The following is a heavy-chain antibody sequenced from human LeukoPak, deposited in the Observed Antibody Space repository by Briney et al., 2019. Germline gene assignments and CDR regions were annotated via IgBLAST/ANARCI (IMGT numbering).Heavy chain of an antibody. CDR3: ARQRAGFTVTTSDY. CDR2: ISGSGSTI. Sequence: GGSLRLSCAASGFTFSSYSMNWVRQAPGKGLEWISYISGSGSTIYIADSVKGRFTISRDNAKNSLHLQMNSLRAEDTAVYYCARQRAGFTVTTSDYWGQGALVTVSS. V-gene: IGHV3-48*01. CDR1: GFTFSSYS. J-gene: IGHJ4*02. D-gene: IGHD4-17*01.